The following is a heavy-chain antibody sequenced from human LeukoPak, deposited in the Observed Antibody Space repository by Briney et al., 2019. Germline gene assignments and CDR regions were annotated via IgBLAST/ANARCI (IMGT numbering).Heavy chain of an antibody. CDR3: ARGGLNEVLLWAPLDY. Sequence: GGSLRLSCAASGFTFSSYEMNWVRQAPGKGLEWVSYISSSGSTIYYADPVKGRFTISRDNAKNSLYLQMNSLRAEDTAVYYCARGGLNEVLLWAPLDYWGQGTLVTVSS. D-gene: IGHD3-10*01. CDR1: GFTFSSYE. CDR2: ISSSGSTI. V-gene: IGHV3-48*03. J-gene: IGHJ4*02.